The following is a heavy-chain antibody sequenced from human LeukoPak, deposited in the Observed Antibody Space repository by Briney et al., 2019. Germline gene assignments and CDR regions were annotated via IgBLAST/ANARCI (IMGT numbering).Heavy chain of an antibody. CDR2: INTDGRST. CDR3: ARARGSYDLFDY. D-gene: IGHD1-26*01. J-gene: IGHJ4*02. CDR1: GFTFSSYW. Sequence: GGSLRLSCAASGFTFSSYWMQWVRQAPGKGPVWVSRINTDGRSTSYADSVKGRFTISRDNAKNTLYLQMNSLRAEDTVVYYCARARGSYDLFDYWGQGTLVTVSS. V-gene: IGHV3-74*01.